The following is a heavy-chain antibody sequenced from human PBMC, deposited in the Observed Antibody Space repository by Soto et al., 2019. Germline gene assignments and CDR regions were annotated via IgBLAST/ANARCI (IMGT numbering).Heavy chain of an antibody. CDR3: AKDPGYDFWSGYYYGPFDY. J-gene: IGHJ4*02. Sequence: GGSLRLSCAASGFTFSSYAMSWVRQAPGKGLEWVSAISGSGGSTYYADSVKGRFTISRDNSKNTLYLQMNSLRAEDTAVYYCAKDPGYDFWSGYYYGPFDYWGQGTLVTVSS. D-gene: IGHD3-3*01. CDR2: ISGSGGST. CDR1: GFTFSSYA. V-gene: IGHV3-23*01.